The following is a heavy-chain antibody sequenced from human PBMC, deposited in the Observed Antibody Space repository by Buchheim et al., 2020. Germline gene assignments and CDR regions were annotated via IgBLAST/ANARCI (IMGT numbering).Heavy chain of an antibody. CDR2: INHSGST. J-gene: IGHJ4*02. Sequence: QVQLQQWGAGLLKPSETLSLTCAVYGGPFSGYYWSWIRQPPGKGLEWIGEINHSGSTNYNPSLKSRVTISVDKSKNQFSLKLSSVTAADTAVYYCARGRFDVRYYGSGSYFPVWGQGTL. CDR1: GGPFSGYY. CDR3: ARGRFDVRYYGSGSYFPV. D-gene: IGHD3-10*01. V-gene: IGHV4-34*01.